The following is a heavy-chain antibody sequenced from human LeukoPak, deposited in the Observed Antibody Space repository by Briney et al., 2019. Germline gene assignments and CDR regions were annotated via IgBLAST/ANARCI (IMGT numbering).Heavy chain of an antibody. CDR2: ISGSGGST. CDR3: ANDRAYSSSWYNY. CDR1: GFTFSSYA. Sequence: PGGSLRLSCAASGFTFSSYAMSWVRQAPGKGLEWVSAISGSGGSTYYADSVKGRFTISRDNSKNTLYLQMNSLRAEDTAVYYCANDRAYSSSWYNYWGQGTLVTVSS. D-gene: IGHD6-13*01. J-gene: IGHJ4*02. V-gene: IGHV3-23*01.